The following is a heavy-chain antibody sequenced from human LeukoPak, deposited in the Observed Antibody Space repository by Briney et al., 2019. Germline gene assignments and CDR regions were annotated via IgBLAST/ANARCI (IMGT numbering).Heavy chain of an antibody. Sequence: SETLSLTCAVYGGSFSGYYWGWIRQPPGKGLEWIGSIYHSGSTYYNPSLKSRVTISVGTSKNQFSLKLSSVTAADTAVYYCARDAWGIAAAVFDYWGQGTLVTVSS. CDR3: ARDAWGIAAAVFDY. D-gene: IGHD6-13*01. CDR2: IYHSGST. V-gene: IGHV4-38-2*02. CDR1: GGSFSGYY. J-gene: IGHJ4*02.